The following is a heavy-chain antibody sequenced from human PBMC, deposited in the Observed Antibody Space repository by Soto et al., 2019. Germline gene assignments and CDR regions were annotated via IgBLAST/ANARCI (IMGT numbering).Heavy chain of an antibody. J-gene: IGHJ6*02. D-gene: IGHD6-19*01. Sequence: QVQLVQSGAEVKKPGASVKVSCKASGYTFTSYGISWVRQAPGQGLVGMGWISAYNGNTHYAQKLQGRVTMTTDTSTSTAYMELRSLRADDTAVYYCARDGEYSSGWYTGGVHYYYGMDVWGQGTTVTVSS. CDR1: GYTFTSYG. CDR3: ARDGEYSSGWYTGGVHYYYGMDV. CDR2: ISAYNGNT. V-gene: IGHV1-18*01.